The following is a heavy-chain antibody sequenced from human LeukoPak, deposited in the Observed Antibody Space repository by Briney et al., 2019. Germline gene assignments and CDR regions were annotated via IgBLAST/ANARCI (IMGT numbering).Heavy chain of an antibody. CDR1: GFTFSSYA. D-gene: IGHD3-3*01. V-gene: IGHV3-23*01. CDR3: AKGGSGWTLFDY. J-gene: IGHJ4*02. Sequence: PGGSLRLSCAASGFTFSSYAMSWARQAPGKGLEWVSAISGSGGSTYYADSVKGRFTISRDNSKNTLYLQMNSLRAEDTAVYYCAKGGSGWTLFDYWGQGTLVTVSS. CDR2: ISGSGGST.